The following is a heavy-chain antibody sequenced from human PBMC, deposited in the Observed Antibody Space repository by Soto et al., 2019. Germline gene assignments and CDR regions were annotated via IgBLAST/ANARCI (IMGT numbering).Heavy chain of an antibody. D-gene: IGHD2-2*02. J-gene: IGHJ6*02. Sequence: ASVKVSCKASGYTFTSYAMHWVRQAPGQRLEWMGWISAGNGNTKYSQKFQGRVTITRDTSASTAYMELSSLRSEDTAVYYCARDQDIVVVPAAIQTNYYYGVDVWGQGTTVTVSS. CDR2: ISAGNGNT. CDR3: ARDQDIVVVPAAIQTNYYYGVDV. V-gene: IGHV1-3*01. CDR1: GYTFTSYA.